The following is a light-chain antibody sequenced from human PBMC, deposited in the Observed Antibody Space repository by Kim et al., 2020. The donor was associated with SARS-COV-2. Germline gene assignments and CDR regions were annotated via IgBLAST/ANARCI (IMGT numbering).Light chain of an antibody. CDR2: QDN. CDR3: QAWDSSTHNYV. V-gene: IGLV3-1*01. CDR1: KLGDKY. Sequence: SYELTQPPSVSVSPGQTASITCSGYKLGDKYVSWYQQKPGQSPVVVIYQDNQRPSGFPERFSVSNSGNTATLTISGTQAMDEADYYCQAWDSSTHNYVFGAGTKVTVL. J-gene: IGLJ1*01.